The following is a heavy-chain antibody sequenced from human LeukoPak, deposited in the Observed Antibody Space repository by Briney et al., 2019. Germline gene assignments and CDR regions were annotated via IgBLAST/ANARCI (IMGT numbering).Heavy chain of an antibody. CDR3: ARVYGSGSYYDY. CDR1: GGSISSGGYY. Sequence: SQTLSLTCTVSGGSISSGGYYWSWLRQPPGTGLEWIGYIYYSGSTYYNPSLKSRVTISVDTSKNQFSLKLSSVTAADTAVYYCARVYGSGSYYDYWGQGTLVTVSS. D-gene: IGHD3-10*01. CDR2: IYYSGST. J-gene: IGHJ4*02. V-gene: IGHV4-30-4*01.